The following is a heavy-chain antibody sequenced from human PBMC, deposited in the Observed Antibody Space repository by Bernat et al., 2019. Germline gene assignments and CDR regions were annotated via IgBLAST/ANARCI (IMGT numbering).Heavy chain of an antibody. Sequence: VQLVESGGGVVQPGRSLRLSCAASGFTFSTYAINWVRQAPGKGLEWVSAISASGDSTYYADSVKGRFTISRDNSKNTLYLQMNSLRGEDTAVYYCARVSGQDLGRFFYDRWGQGTLVTVSS. V-gene: IGHV3-23*04. D-gene: IGHD3-16*01. J-gene: IGHJ5*02. CDR2: ISASGDST. CDR3: ARVSGQDLGRFFYDR. CDR1: GFTFSTYA.